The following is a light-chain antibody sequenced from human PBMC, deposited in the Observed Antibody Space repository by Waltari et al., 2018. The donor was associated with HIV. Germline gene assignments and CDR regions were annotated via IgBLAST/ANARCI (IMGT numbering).Light chain of an antibody. Sequence: SSELIQPHSVPVSPGQTAKLTRAGVKLANTYARWNQQTQGESPLLVIYQDTRRPSWIPDRFSGSNSDNTATLTIGGTQAMDEADYYCQAWGNSTVVFGGGTKLTVL. CDR3: QAWGNSTVV. J-gene: IGLJ2*01. CDR2: QDT. V-gene: IGLV3-1*01. CDR1: KLANTY.